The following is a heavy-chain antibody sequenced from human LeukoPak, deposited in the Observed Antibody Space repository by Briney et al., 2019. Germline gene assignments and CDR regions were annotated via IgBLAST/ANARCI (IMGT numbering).Heavy chain of an antibody. CDR2: ISYDGSNK. CDR1: GFTFSSYA. D-gene: IGHD3-9*01. V-gene: IGHV3-30-3*01. Sequence: GGSLRLSCAASGFTFSSYAMHWVRQAPGKGLEWVAVISYDGSNKYYADSVKGRFTISRDNSKNTLYLQMNSLRAEDTAVYYCAREGRFFDRWSFDIWGQGTMVTVSS. J-gene: IGHJ3*02. CDR3: AREGRFFDRWSFDI.